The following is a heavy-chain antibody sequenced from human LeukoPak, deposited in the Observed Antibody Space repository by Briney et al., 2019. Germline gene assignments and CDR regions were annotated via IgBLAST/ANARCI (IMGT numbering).Heavy chain of an antibody. V-gene: IGHV3-23*01. Sequence: PGGSLRLSCAASGFTFSSYAMSWVRQAPGKGLEWVSAISGSGGSTYYADSVKGRFTISRDDSRNTLYLQMNSLRAEDTAVYYCAKARYFDWPPDAFDIWGQGTMVTVSS. D-gene: IGHD3-9*01. CDR2: ISGSGGST. CDR1: GFTFSSYA. J-gene: IGHJ3*02. CDR3: AKARYFDWPPDAFDI.